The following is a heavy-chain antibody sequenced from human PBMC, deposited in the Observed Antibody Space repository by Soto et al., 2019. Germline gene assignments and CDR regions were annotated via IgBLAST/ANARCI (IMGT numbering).Heavy chain of an antibody. CDR3: ARDFKDRYCSSTSCSHFDY. CDR2: IYYSGST. J-gene: IGHJ4*02. CDR1: GGSISSYY. Sequence: RSLTCTVSGGSISSYYWSWIRQPPGKGLEWIGYIYYSGSTNYNPSLKSRVTISVDTSKNQFSLKLSSVTAADTAVYYCARDFKDRYCSSTSCSHFDYWGQGTLVTVSS. D-gene: IGHD2-2*01. V-gene: IGHV4-59*01.